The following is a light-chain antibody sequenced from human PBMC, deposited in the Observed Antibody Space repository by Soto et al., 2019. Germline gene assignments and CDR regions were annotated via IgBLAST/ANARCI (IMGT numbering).Light chain of an antibody. CDR2: AAS. V-gene: IGKV1-39*01. Sequence: DIQMTQSPSSLSASVGDRVTITCRASQTISSYLNWYQQKPGKGPTLLIYAASSLQSGVPSRFSGSGSGTDFTLTISSLQPEDFATYYCQQSYSTPRTFGQGTKVEIK. CDR3: QQSYSTPRT. CDR1: QTISSY. J-gene: IGKJ1*01.